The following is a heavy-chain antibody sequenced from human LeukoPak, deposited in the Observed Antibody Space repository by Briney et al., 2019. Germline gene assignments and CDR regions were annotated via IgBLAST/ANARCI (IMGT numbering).Heavy chain of an antibody. CDR1: GGSISSSSYY. CDR2: IYYSGST. D-gene: IGHD3-9*01. J-gene: IGHJ4*02. V-gene: IGHV4-39*01. CDR3: ARWGERYYDILTGYYMPWYYFDY. Sequence: PSETLSLTCTVSGGSISSSSYYWGWIRQPPGKGLEWIGSIYYSGSTYYNPSLKSRVTISVDTSKNQFSLKLSSVTAADTAVYYCARWGERYYDILTGYYMPWYYFDYWGQGTLVTVSS.